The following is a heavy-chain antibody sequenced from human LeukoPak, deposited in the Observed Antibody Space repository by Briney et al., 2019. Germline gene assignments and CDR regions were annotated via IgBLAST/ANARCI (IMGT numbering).Heavy chain of an antibody. CDR1: GGSFSGYY. CDR3: AREGRPGAYYFDY. Sequence: SETLSLTCAVYGGSFSGYYWSWIRQPPGEGLEWIGEINHSGSTNYNPSLKSRVTISVDTSKNQFSLKLSSVTAADTAVYYCAREGRPGAYYFDYWGQGTLVTVSS. D-gene: IGHD1-26*01. V-gene: IGHV4-34*01. CDR2: INHSGST. J-gene: IGHJ4*02.